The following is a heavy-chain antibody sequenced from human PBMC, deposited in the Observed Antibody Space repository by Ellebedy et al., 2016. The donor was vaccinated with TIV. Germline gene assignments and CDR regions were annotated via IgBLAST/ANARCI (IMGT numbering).Heavy chain of an antibody. V-gene: IGHV3-23*01. J-gene: IGHJ6*02. CDR3: AKGAYNNHCCGMDV. D-gene: IGHD4-11*01. Sequence: GESLKISCAASGFTLSNFAMAWVRQAPGKGLEWVAALTDTDQGTHYADSVKGRFIISRDISNNTLFLQMNSLRPEDTAVFYCAKGAYNNHCCGMDVWGQGTTVTVSS. CDR1: GFTLSNFA. CDR2: LTDTDQGT.